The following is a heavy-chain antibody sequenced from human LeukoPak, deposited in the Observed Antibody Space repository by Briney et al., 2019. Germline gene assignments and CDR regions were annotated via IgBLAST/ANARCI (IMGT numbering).Heavy chain of an antibody. J-gene: IGHJ4*02. CDR3: ARGYCGGDCSVDY. CDR1: GYTFTTYA. CDR2: INAGNGNT. V-gene: IGHV1-3*01. Sequence: ASVKVSCKASGYTFTTYAMHWVRQAPGQRLEWMGWINAGNGNTKYSQKFQGRVTITRDTSASTAYMELSSLRSGDTAVYYCARGYCGGDCSVDYWGQGTLVTVSS. D-gene: IGHD2-21*02.